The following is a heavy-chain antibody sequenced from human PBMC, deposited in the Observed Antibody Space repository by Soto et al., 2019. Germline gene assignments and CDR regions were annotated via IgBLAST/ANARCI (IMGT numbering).Heavy chain of an antibody. V-gene: IGHV1-2*02. CDR1: GYTFTGYY. D-gene: IGHD2-15*01. CDR2: INPNSGGT. J-gene: IGHJ5*02. Sequence: ASVKVSCKASGYTFTGYYMHWVRQALGQGLEWMGWINPNSGGTNYAQKFQGRVTMTRDTSISTAYMELSRLRSDDTAVYYCARAPYCSGGSCYSGWFDPWGQGTLVTVSS. CDR3: ARAPYCSGGSCYSGWFDP.